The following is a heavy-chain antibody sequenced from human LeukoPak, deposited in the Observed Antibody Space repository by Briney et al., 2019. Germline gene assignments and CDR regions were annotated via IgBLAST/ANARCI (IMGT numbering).Heavy chain of an antibody. CDR1: GGTFSSYA. V-gene: IGHV1-18*01. Sequence: ASVKVSCKASGGTFSSYAISWVRQAPGQGLEWMGWISAYNGNTNYAQKLQGRVTMTTDTSTSTAYMELRSLRSDDTAVYYCARDSYDFWSGYTQFDYWGQGTLVTVSS. CDR3: ARDSYDFWSGYTQFDY. CDR2: ISAYNGNT. J-gene: IGHJ4*02. D-gene: IGHD3-3*01.